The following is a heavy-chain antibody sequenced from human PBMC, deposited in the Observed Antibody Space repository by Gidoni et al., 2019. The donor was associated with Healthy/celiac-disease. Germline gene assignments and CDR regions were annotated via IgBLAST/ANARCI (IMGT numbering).Heavy chain of an antibody. Sequence: QVQLQESGPGLVKPSATLSPTCTVPGGSTSSYYWSWIRQPPGKGLEWIGYIYYSGSTNYNPSLKSRVTISVDTSKNQFSLKLSSVTAADTAVYYCARHDGMVRGPKSWFDPWGQGTLVTVSS. V-gene: IGHV4-59*08. CDR2: IYYSGST. CDR3: ARHDGMVRGPKSWFDP. CDR1: GGSTSSYY. J-gene: IGHJ5*02. D-gene: IGHD3-10*01.